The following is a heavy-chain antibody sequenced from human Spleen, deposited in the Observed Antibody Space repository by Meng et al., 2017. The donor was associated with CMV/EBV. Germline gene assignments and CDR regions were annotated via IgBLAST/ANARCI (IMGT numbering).Heavy chain of an antibody. D-gene: IGHD3-9*01. CDR2: ISAYNGNT. Sequence: FTSYGISWVQQAPEQGLAWMGWISAYNGNTNYAQKLQSRVTMTTDTSTSTAYMELRSLRSDDTAVYYCARYYDILTGYYNAGSNWFDPWGQGTLVTVSS. CDR3: ARYYDILTGYYNAGSNWFDP. J-gene: IGHJ5*02. V-gene: IGHV1-18*01. CDR1: FTSYG.